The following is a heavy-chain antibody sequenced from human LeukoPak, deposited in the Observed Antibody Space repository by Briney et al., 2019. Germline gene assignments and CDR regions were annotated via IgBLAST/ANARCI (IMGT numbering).Heavy chain of an antibody. CDR2: INPNSGGT. Sequence: ASVKVSCKASGYTFTGCYMHWVRQAPGLGLEWMGWINPNSGGTNYAQKLQGRVTMTTDTSTSTAYMELRSLRSDDTAVYYCARVSDSGLLWFGEPSPLDYWGQGTLVTVSS. J-gene: IGHJ4*02. CDR3: ARVSDSGLLWFGEPSPLDY. D-gene: IGHD3-10*01. V-gene: IGHV1-2*02. CDR1: GYTFTGCY.